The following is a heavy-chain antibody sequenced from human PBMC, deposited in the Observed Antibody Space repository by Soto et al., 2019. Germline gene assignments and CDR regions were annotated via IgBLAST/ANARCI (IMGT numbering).Heavy chain of an antibody. CDR1: GFTFSSYG. J-gene: IGHJ6*02. CDR3: ARDRGIVIVPSAMTCMVV. CDR2: ISYDGSTK. Sequence: GGSLRLSCTASGFTFSSYGMHWVRQAPGKGLEWVAVISYDGSTKYYADSVKGRFTISRDNSKNTLYLQMNSLRAEGTAVLYCARDRGIVIVPSAMTCMVVCGPGTT. V-gene: IGHV3-30*05. D-gene: IGHD2-2*01.